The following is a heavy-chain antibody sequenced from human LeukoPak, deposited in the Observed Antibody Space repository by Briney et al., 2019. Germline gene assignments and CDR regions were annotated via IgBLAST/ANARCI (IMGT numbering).Heavy chain of an antibody. D-gene: IGHD3-10*01. V-gene: IGHV1-69*05. CDR3: ARGVLLFPQYYFDY. CDR2: IIPIFGTA. Sequence: ASVKVSCKASGGTFSSYAMSWVRQAPGQGLEWMGGIIPIFGTANYAQKFQGRVTITTDESTSTAYMELSSLRSEDTAVYYCARGVLLFPQYYFDYWGQGTLVTVSS. J-gene: IGHJ4*02. CDR1: GGTFSSYA.